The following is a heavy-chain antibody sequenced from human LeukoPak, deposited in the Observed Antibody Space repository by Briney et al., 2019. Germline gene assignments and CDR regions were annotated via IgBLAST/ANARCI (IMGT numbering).Heavy chain of an antibody. CDR1: GGSISTYY. J-gene: IGHJ4*02. CDR2: INYSGRT. CDR3: AREGQQLVPPLDC. V-gene: IGHV4-59*01. Sequence: SETLSLTCTVSGGSISTYYWSWVRQPPGKGLEWIGYINYSGRTNANSSLKSRVAISVDTSKNQFSLRLSSVTAADTAVYYCAREGQQLVPPLDCWGQGTLVTVSS. D-gene: IGHD6-6*01.